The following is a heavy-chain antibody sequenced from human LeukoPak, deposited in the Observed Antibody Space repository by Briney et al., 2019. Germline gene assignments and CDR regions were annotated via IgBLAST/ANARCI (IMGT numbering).Heavy chain of an antibody. CDR1: GFTFSSYS. Sequence: GSLRPSCAASGFTFSSYSMNWVRQAPGKGPEGVLSISSSSSYIYYADSVKGRFTISRDNAKNSLYLQMNSLRAEDTAVYYCARGSVVGATFGGDYWGQGTLVTVSS. CDR3: ARGSVVGATFGGDY. D-gene: IGHD1-26*01. J-gene: IGHJ4*02. V-gene: IGHV3-21*01. CDR2: ISSSSSYI.